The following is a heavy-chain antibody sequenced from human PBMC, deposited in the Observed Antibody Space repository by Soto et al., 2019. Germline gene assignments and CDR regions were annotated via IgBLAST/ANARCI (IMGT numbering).Heavy chain of an antibody. CDR1: GYTFTSYD. J-gene: IGHJ4*02. V-gene: IGHV1-8*01. CDR2: MKPNTGNS. Sequence: QVQLVQSGAEVRKPGASVKVSCEASGYTFTSYDIYWVRQATGQGLEWMGWMKPNTGNSGYAQKLQGRVTMTSNTSKSTAHMEVSSLRSEDTAVYYCARRAETEGGNGFGADKYYFDFWGQGTLVTVSS. D-gene: IGHD1-1*01. CDR3: ARRAETEGGNGFGADKYYFDF.